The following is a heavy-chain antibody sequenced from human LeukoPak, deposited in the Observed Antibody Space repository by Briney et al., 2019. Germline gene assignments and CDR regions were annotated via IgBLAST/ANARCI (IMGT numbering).Heavy chain of an antibody. V-gene: IGHV1-8*01. Sequence: ASVKVSCKVSGYTFTSYDVNWVRQATGQGLEWMGWMNPSSGNTGFGQKFQGGVSLTRDTSTSTAYMELSSLRSDDTAVYYCTRGPSGYGLGWFDPWGQGTLVTVSS. CDR2: MNPSSGNT. CDR3: TRGPSGYGLGWFDP. J-gene: IGHJ5*02. CDR1: GYTFTSYD. D-gene: IGHD5-12*01.